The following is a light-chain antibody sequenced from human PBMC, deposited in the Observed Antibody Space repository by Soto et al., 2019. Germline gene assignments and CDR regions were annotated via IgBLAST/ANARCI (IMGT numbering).Light chain of an antibody. CDR2: AAS. J-gene: IGKJ2*01. CDR1: QSISSY. V-gene: IGKV1-39*01. CDR3: QQSYTSPHT. Sequence: DIQMTQSPSSLSASVGDRVTITCRASQSISSYLNWYQQKPGKAPNLLIYAASNLQSGVPSRFSGSGSGTDFTLTISSLQPEDFATYYCQQSYTSPHTFGQGTKLDI.